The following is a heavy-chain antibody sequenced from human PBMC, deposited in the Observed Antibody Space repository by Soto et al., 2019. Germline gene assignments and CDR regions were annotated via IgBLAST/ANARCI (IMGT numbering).Heavy chain of an antibody. CDR1: GGTFSSSA. D-gene: IGHD2-15*01. V-gene: IGHV1-69*13. Sequence: ASVKVSCKASGGTFSSSAICWVRQAPGQGLEWMGGIIPIFGPANYAQKFQGRVTLTADESMSTAYMELSSLRSEDTAVYYCATTYCSGGNCYKYYYGMDVWGQGTPVTVSS. CDR3: ATTYCSGGNCYKYYYGMDV. CDR2: IIPIFGPA. J-gene: IGHJ6*02.